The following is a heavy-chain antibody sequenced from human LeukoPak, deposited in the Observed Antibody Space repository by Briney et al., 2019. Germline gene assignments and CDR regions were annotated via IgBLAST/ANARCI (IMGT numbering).Heavy chain of an antibody. D-gene: IGHD3-3*02. V-gene: IGHV3-30-3*01. Sequence: PGGSLRLSCRTSGFTFSNYSIHWVRQAPGKGLEWVAFMSSDGGTKYYANSVKGRFTISRDNSKNTLYLQMNNLRAEDTAVYYCARPFDWGQGTLVTVSS. J-gene: IGHJ4*02. CDR3: ARPFD. CDR2: MSSDGGTK. CDR1: GFTFSNYS.